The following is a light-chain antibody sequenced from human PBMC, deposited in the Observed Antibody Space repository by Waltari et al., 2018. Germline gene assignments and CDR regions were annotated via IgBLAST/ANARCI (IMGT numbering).Light chain of an antibody. CDR2: EAS. J-gene: IGKJ1*01. Sequence: DIQMTQSPSTLSASVGDRVTITCRASQNIYSWLTWYQQKPGKAPNLLIYEASNLESGVPSRFSGSGSGTEFTLTISSLQPDDFATYYCQHYKNYPRTFGQGTEVEIK. CDR1: QNIYSW. V-gene: IGKV1-5*03. CDR3: QHYKNYPRT.